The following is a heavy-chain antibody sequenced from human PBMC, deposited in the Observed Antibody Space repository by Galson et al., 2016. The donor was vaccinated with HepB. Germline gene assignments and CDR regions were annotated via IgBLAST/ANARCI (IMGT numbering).Heavy chain of an antibody. J-gene: IGHJ5*02. V-gene: IGHV3-30*04. CDR1: LLPFRPSC. CDR3: ARELEKWVSTYGAFDP. Sequence: FLLLSFASSLLPFRPSCMHWVRQAPGKGLEWVAGISHDGSNTYHADSVKGRFTISRDNAKQTLFLQMNSLRAEDTAVYYCARELEKWVSTYGAFDPWGQGTLVTVSS. CDR2: ISHDGSNT. D-gene: IGHD1-26*01.